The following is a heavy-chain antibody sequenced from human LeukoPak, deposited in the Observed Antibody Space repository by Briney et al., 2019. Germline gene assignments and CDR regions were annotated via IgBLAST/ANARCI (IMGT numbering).Heavy chain of an antibody. J-gene: IGHJ6*03. V-gene: IGHV4-34*01. CDR1: GGSFSGYY. CDR2: INHSGST. CDR3: ARGSTMVRGVTYYYYYYMDV. Sequence: PSETLSLTCAVYGGSFSGYYWGWIRQPPGKGLEWIGEINHSGSTNYNPSLKSRVTISVDTSKNQFSLKLSSVTAADTAVYYCARGSTMVRGVTYYYYYYMDVWGKGTTVTVSS. D-gene: IGHD3-10*01.